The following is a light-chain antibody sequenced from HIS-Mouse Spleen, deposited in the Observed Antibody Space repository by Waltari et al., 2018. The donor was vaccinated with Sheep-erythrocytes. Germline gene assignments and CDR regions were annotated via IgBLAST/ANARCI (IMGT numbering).Light chain of an antibody. CDR2: EDS. Sequence: QSALTQPASVSGAPGQSITISCTATSSDGGGYNFVSWYHQHPRQAPKPVIYEDSKRPSGVANRFSGSKSGNTASLTISGLQAEDEADYYCCSYAGSSTPLVVGGGTKLTVL. CDR1: SSDGGGYNF. V-gene: IGLV2-23*01. J-gene: IGLJ3*02. CDR3: CSYAGSSTPLV.